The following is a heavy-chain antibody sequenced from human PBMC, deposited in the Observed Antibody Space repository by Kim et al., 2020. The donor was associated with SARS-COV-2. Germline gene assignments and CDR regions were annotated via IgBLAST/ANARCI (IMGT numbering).Heavy chain of an antibody. J-gene: IGHJ4*02. CDR1: GFTVSSNY. V-gene: IGHV3-53*01. D-gene: IGHD5-12*01. CDR3: ARERGSSGYDLHDDY. Sequence: GGSLRLSCAASGFTVSSNYMSWVRQAPGKGLEWVSVIYSGGSTYYADSVKGRFTISRDNSKNTLYLQMNSLRAEDTAVYYCARERGSSGYDLHDDYWGQGTLVTVSS. CDR2: IYSGGST.